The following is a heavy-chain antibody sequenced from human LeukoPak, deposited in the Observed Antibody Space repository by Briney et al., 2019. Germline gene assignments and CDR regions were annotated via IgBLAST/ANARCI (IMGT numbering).Heavy chain of an antibody. V-gene: IGHV3-74*01. Sequence: GGSLRLSCAASGFTFNTSWMYWVRQAPGKGLVWVSRIKTDDSSAIYADSVKGRFTISRDNAKNTLYLQMNSLRAEDTAVYYCARDLKDWGQGTLVTVSS. J-gene: IGHJ4*02. CDR1: GFTFNTSW. CDR2: IKTDDSSA. CDR3: ARDLKD.